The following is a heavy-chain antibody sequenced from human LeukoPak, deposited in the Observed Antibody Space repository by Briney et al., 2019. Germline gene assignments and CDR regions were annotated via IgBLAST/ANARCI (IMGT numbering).Heavy chain of an antibody. CDR2: MYYSGST. CDR3: ARDRYMSFDY. Sequence: SETLSLTCTVSGGSISSYYWSWIRQPPGKGLEWIGYMYYSGSTNYTPSLKSRVTISVDTSKNQFSLKLSSVTAADTAVYYCARDRYMSFDYWGQGTLVTVSS. D-gene: IGHD3-16*02. V-gene: IGHV4-59*01. J-gene: IGHJ4*02. CDR1: GGSISSYY.